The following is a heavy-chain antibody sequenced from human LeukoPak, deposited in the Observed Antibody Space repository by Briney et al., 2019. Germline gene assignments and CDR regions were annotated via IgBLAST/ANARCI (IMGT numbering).Heavy chain of an antibody. V-gene: IGHV4-34*01. CDR2: INYSGTT. Sequence: SETLALTCAVYGGSFSGYYWSWIRQPPGKGLEWMGEINYSGTTNYEPSLKRRVTISVDTSKNQFSLKLSSVTAADTAVYYCARVQGYCSSTSCYSRSKSFDYWGQGTLVTVSS. D-gene: IGHD2-2*01. CDR1: GGSFSGYY. J-gene: IGHJ4*02. CDR3: ARVQGYCSSTSCYSRSKSFDY.